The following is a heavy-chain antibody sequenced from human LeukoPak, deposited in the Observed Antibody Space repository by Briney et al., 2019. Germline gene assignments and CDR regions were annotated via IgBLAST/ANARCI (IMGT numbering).Heavy chain of an antibody. CDR2: INPNSGGT. J-gene: IGHJ3*02. CDR1: GYTFTGYY. Sequence: GASVKVSCKASGYTFTGYYMHRVRQAPGQGLEWMGWINPNSGGTNYAQKFQGRVTMTRDTSISTAYMELSRLRSDDTAVYYCARGLAVAADAFDIWGQGTMVTVSS. D-gene: IGHD6-19*01. V-gene: IGHV1-2*02. CDR3: ARGLAVAADAFDI.